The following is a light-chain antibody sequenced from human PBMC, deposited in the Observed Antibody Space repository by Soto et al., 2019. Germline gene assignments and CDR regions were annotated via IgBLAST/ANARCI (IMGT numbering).Light chain of an antibody. J-gene: IGLJ2*01. CDR2: EVN. CDR3: SSFTTSSTDVI. CDR1: SSDVGYYNR. Sequence: QSVLTQPPSVSGSPGESVTISCTGTSSDVGYYNRVSWYQQSPGTAPKLMIYEVNNRPSGVPNRFSGSKSGNTASLTISGLQAEDEADYYCSSFTTSSTDVIFGGGTKVTVL. V-gene: IGLV2-18*02.